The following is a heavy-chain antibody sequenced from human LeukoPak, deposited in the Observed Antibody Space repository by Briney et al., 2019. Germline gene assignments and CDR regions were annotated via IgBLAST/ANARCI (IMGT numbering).Heavy chain of an antibody. CDR2: IGGSGGST. CDR3: ARDLTGSDGY. CDR1: GFTFSTYA. J-gene: IGHJ4*02. Sequence: PGGSLRLSCAASGFTFSTYAMSWVRQAPGKGLEWVSAIGGSGGSTYYADSVKGRFTISRDNSKNTLYLQMNSLRAEDTAIYYCARDLTGSDGYWGQGTLVTVSS. V-gene: IGHV3-23*01. D-gene: IGHD1-20*01.